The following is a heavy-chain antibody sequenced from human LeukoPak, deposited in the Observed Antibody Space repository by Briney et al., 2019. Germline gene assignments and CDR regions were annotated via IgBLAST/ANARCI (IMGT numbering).Heavy chain of an antibody. Sequence: SGTLSLTCTVSGGSISSSSYYWGWIRQPPGKGLEWIGIIYYSGSTYYNPSLKSRVTISVDTSKNQFSLKLSSVTAADTAVYYCARQVGYDFWSGYYTGSFDYWGQGTLVTVSS. V-gene: IGHV4-39*01. CDR2: IYYSGST. J-gene: IGHJ4*02. CDR1: GGSISSSSYY. CDR3: ARQVGYDFWSGYYTGSFDY. D-gene: IGHD3-3*01.